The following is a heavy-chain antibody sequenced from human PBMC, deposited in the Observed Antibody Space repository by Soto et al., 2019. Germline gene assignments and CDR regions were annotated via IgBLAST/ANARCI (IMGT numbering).Heavy chain of an antibody. Sequence: ESGGGVVQPGTSLRLSCVASGLPFSTYQMYWVRQAPGKGLEGVAVMTFDGSTKYHADSVRGRFTISRDNSKNTLYLDMRSLRIEDTAVYYCASGSYFVNWGLGTLVTVSS. CDR2: MTFDGSTK. CDR1: GLPFSTYQ. J-gene: IGHJ4*02. CDR3: ASGSYFVN. D-gene: IGHD1-26*01. V-gene: IGHV3-30-3*01.